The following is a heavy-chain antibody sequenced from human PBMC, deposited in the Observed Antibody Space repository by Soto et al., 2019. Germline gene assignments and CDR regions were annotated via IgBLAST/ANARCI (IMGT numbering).Heavy chain of an antibody. Sequence: LRLSCAASGFTFSSYGMHWVRQAPGKGLEWVAVISYDGSNKYYADSVKGRFTISRDNSKNTLYLQMNSLRAEDTAVYYCAKDSSSWYYGMDVWGQGTTVTV. D-gene: IGHD6-13*01. V-gene: IGHV3-30*18. CDR3: AKDSSSWYYGMDV. CDR1: GFTFSSYG. CDR2: ISYDGSNK. J-gene: IGHJ6*02.